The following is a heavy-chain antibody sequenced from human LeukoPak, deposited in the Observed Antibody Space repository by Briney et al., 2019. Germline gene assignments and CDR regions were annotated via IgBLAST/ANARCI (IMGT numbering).Heavy chain of an antibody. J-gene: IGHJ4*02. Sequence: AASVKFSCKASGGTFSSYAISWVRQAPGQGLEWMGRIIPILGIANYAQKFQGRVTITADKSTSTAYMELSSLRSEDTAVYYCARDPPYYYDSSGSDYWGQGTLVTVSS. V-gene: IGHV1-69*04. CDR1: GGTFSSYA. CDR3: ARDPPYYYDSSGSDY. D-gene: IGHD3-22*01. CDR2: IIPILGIA.